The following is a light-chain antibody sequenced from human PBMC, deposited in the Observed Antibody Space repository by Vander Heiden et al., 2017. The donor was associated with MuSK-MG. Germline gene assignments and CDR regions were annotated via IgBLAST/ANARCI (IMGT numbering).Light chain of an antibody. CDR3: QQVIKYPPT. J-gene: IGKJ3*01. V-gene: IGKV1-9*01. CDR2: GAS. CDR1: QGISSN. Sequence: DIQLTQSPSFLSASVGDRVTISCRASQGISSNLAWYQQKPGKAPKLLIYGASTLQSGVPSRFSGSGSGTEFTLTISSLQPEDFATYYCQQVIKYPPTFGPGTKVDSK.